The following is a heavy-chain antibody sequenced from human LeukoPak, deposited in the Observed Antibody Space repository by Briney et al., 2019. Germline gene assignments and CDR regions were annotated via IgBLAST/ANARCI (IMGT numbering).Heavy chain of an antibody. J-gene: IGHJ6*03. Sequence: SVKVSCQASGYTFTGYYMHWVGQDPGQGLEWMGWMNPNSGNTGYAQKFQGRVTITRNTSISTAYMELSSLSSEDTVVYYCARLGNYYYYMDVWGKGTTVTVSS. CDR2: MNPNSGNT. D-gene: IGHD3-16*01. V-gene: IGHV1-8*03. CDR3: ARLGNYYYYMDV. CDR1: GYTFTGYY.